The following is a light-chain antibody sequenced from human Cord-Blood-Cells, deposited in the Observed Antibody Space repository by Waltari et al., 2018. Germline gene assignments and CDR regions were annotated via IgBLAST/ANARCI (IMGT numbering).Light chain of an antibody. V-gene: IGLV2-23*01. J-gene: IGLJ3*02. Sequence: QSALTQPASVSGSPGQSITISCTGTSSDVGSYNLVSWYQQHPGKAPKLMIYEGSKRPSGVSNRFSDSKSGNTASLTSSGLQAEDEADYYCCSYAGSSTSWLFGGGTKLTVL. CDR1: SSDVGSYNL. CDR3: CSYAGSSTSWL. CDR2: EGS.